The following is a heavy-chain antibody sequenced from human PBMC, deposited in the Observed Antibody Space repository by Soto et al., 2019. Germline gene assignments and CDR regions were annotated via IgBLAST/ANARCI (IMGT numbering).Heavy chain of an antibody. D-gene: IGHD6-13*01. V-gene: IGHV3-64D*06. J-gene: IGHJ4*02. CDR3: VKDVRRGSPKPGY. CDR1: GFTFSSYA. CDR2: ISSNGGST. Sequence: EVQLVESGGGLVQPGGSLRLSCSASGFTFSSYAMHWVRQAPGKGLEYVSAISSNGGSTYYADSVKGRFTISRDNSKNTLYLQMSSLRAEDTAVYYCVKDVRRGSPKPGYWGQGTLVTVSS.